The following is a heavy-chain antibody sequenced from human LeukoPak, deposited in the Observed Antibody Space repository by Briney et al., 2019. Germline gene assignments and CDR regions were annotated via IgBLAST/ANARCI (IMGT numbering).Heavy chain of an antibody. CDR3: ARPYYYDSSGYLGY. CDR2: IIPIFGTA. V-gene: IGHV1-69*05. D-gene: IGHD3-22*01. J-gene: IGHJ4*02. CDR1: GGTFSSYA. Sequence: ASVKVSCKASGGTFSSYAISWVRQAPGQGLEWMGGIIPIFGTANYAQKFQGRVTMTTDTSTSTAYMELRSLRSDDTAVYYCARPYYYDSSGYLGYWGQGTLVTVSS.